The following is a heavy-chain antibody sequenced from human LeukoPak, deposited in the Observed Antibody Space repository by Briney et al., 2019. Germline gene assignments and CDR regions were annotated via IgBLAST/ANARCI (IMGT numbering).Heavy chain of an antibody. J-gene: IGHJ4*02. D-gene: IGHD2-2*01. V-gene: IGHV3-23*01. Sequence: GGSLRLSCAVSGFTFSSYDMSWVRQAPGKGLEWVSAISGSGASTYYADSVKGRFTVSRDNFKNTLYLQMNSPRAEDTAVYYCARGYCSSTSCYYVYWGQGTLVTVSS. CDR2: ISGSGAST. CDR3: ARGYCSSTSCYYVY. CDR1: GFTFSSYD.